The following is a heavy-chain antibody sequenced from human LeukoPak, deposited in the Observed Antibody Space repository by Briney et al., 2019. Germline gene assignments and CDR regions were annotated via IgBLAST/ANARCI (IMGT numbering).Heavy chain of an antibody. Sequence: ASVKVSCKASGYTFTSYGISWVRQAPGQGLEWMGWISAYNGNTNYAQKLQGRATMTTDTSTSTAYMELRSLRSDDTAVYYCARDADYYDSSGYYTAYPNFDYWGQGTLVTVSS. CDR1: GYTFTSYG. CDR3: ARDADYYDSSGYYTAYPNFDY. J-gene: IGHJ4*02. V-gene: IGHV1-18*01. CDR2: ISAYNGNT. D-gene: IGHD3-22*01.